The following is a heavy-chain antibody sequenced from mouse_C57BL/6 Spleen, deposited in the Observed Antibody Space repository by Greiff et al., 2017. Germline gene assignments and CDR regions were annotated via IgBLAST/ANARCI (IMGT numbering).Heavy chain of an antibody. CDR3: ARQLGRWYFDV. J-gene: IGHJ1*03. CDR2: INYDGSST. CDR1: GFTFSDYY. D-gene: IGHD4-1*01. Sequence: EVQLMESEGGLVQPGSSMKLSCTASGFTFSDYYMAWVRQVPEKGLEWVANINYDGSSTYYLDSLKSRFIISRDNAKNILYLQMSSLKSEDAATYYCARQLGRWYFDVWGTGTTVTVSS. V-gene: IGHV5-16*01.